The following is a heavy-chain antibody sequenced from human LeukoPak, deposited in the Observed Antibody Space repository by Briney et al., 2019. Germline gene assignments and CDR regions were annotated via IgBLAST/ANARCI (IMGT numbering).Heavy chain of an antibody. V-gene: IGHV3-21*01. J-gene: IGHJ4*02. Sequence: GGSLRLSCAASGFTFSSYSMNWVRQAPGKGLEWVSSISSSSSYIYYADSVKGRFTISRDNSKNTLYLQMNSLRAEDTAVYYCARRGAGTGATDYWGQGTLVTVSS. CDR3: ARRGAGTGATDY. CDR1: GFTFSSYS. D-gene: IGHD1-1*01. CDR2: ISSSSSYI.